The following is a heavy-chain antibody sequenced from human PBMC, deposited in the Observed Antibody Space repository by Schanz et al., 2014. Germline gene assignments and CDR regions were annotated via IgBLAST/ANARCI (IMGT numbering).Heavy chain of an antibody. CDR2: ISGTTTYT. Sequence: QVQMVESGGGVVQPGRSLRLSCAASGFTFSDYYMSWIRQAPGKGLEWVSYISGTTTYTNYADSVKGRFTISRDNAKNTLYLQMNSLRAEDTAIYYCAKRSSSGRLAGYFDYWGQGALVTVSS. D-gene: IGHD6-19*01. CDR3: AKRSSSGRLAGYFDY. V-gene: IGHV3-11*05. CDR1: GFTFSDYY. J-gene: IGHJ4*02.